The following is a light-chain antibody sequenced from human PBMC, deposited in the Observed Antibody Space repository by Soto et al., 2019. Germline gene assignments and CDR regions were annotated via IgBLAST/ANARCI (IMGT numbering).Light chain of an antibody. J-gene: IGKJ1*01. CDR3: QQYNKWPPRT. Sequence: EIVLTQSPDTLSLSPGERATLSCRASQSVSSYLAWFQQKPGQAPRLLIYDASNRATGIPARFSGSRSGTEFTLTISSLQSEDFAVYYCQQYNKWPPRTFGQGTKVDVK. CDR2: DAS. V-gene: IGKV3D-15*01. CDR1: QSVSSY.